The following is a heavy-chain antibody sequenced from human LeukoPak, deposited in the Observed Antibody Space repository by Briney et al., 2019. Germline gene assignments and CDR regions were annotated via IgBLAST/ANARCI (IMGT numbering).Heavy chain of an antibody. CDR1: GGSISSYY. CDR2: IYYSGST. Sequence: PSETLSLTCTVSGGSISSYYWSWIRQPPGKGLEWIGYIYYSGSTNHNPSLKSRVTISVDTSKNQFSLKLSSVTAADTAVYYCAASIAAAGTPFTFDYWGQGTLVTVSS. V-gene: IGHV4-59*08. D-gene: IGHD6-13*01. J-gene: IGHJ4*02. CDR3: AASIAAAGTPFTFDY.